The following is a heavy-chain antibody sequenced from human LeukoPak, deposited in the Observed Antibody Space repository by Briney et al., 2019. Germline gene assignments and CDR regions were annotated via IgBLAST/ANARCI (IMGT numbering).Heavy chain of an antibody. Sequence: SVKVSCRTSGGTFNSSAISWVRQAPGQGLEWMGRIIPLLGIPNYAQKFQARVTITADTSTSTAYMELSSLRSEDTAVYYCARDSRVVPAAGHYFDSWGQGILVTVSS. CDR1: GGTFNSSA. CDR2: IIPLLGIP. V-gene: IGHV1-69*04. J-gene: IGHJ4*02. CDR3: ARDSRVVPAAGHYFDS. D-gene: IGHD2-2*01.